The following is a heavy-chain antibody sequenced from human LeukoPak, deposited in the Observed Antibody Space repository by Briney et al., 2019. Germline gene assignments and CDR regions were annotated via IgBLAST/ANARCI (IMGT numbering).Heavy chain of an antibody. Sequence: ASVKVSCKASGYTFTGYYMHWVRQAPGQGLEWMGWINPNSGGTNYAQKFQGRVTMTRDTSISTAYMGLSRLRSDDTAVYYCARLYSSSPPFDYWGQGTLVTVSS. CDR2: INPNSGGT. J-gene: IGHJ4*02. D-gene: IGHD6-6*01. V-gene: IGHV1-2*02. CDR1: GYTFTGYY. CDR3: ARLYSSSPPFDY.